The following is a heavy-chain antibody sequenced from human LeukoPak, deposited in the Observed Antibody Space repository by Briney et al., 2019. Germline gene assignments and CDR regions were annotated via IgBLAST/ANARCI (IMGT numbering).Heavy chain of an antibody. Sequence: SETLSLTCAVYGGSFSPYYWSWIRQPPGKGLEWIGEINHSGSTNYNPSLKSRVTISVDTSKNQFSLRLSSVTAADTAVYFCARLGTGDCSGTFYGFDCWGQGTLVTVSS. D-gene: IGHD2-2*01. J-gene: IGHJ4*02. CDR3: ARLGTGDCSGTFYGFDC. CDR1: GGSFSPYY. V-gene: IGHV4-34*01. CDR2: INHSGST.